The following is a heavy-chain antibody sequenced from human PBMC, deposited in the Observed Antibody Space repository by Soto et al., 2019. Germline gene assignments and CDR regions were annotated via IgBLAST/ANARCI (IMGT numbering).Heavy chain of an antibody. J-gene: IGHJ6*02. CDR1: GGTFSSYA. D-gene: IGHD6-25*01. CDR2: IIPIFGTA. CDR3: ARGGRAARLGGGWDRWYYYGMDV. Sequence: QVQLVQSGAEVKKPGSSVKVSCKASGGTFSSYAISWVRQAPGQGLEWMGGIIPIFGTANYAQKFQGRVTITADESTRTAYMELSSLRSGDAGVYYCARGGRAARLGGGWDRWYYYGMDVWGQGTTVTVSS. V-gene: IGHV1-69*01.